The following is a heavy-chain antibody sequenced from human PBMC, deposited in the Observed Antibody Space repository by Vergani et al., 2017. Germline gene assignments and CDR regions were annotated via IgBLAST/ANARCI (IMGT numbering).Heavy chain of an antibody. D-gene: IGHD6-6*01. CDR2: ISSSSSTI. CDR1: GFTFSSYS. J-gene: IGHJ1*01. CDR3: ARDRGGIAARPFRSSDMQD. V-gene: IGHV3-48*01. Sequence: EVQLVESGGGLVQPGGSLRLSCAASGFTFSSYSMNWVRQAPGKGLEWVSYISSSSSTIYYADSVKGRFTISRDNSKNTLYLQMNSLRAEDTAVYYCARDRGGIAARPFRSSDMQDWGQGTMVTVSS.